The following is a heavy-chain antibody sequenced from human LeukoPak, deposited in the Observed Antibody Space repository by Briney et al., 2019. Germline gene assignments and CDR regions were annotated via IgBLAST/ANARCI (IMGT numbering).Heavy chain of an antibody. CDR2: IYYSGST. Sequence: SETLSLTCTVSGGSISSSSYYWGWIRQPPGKGLEWIGSIYYSGSTYYNPSLKSRVTISVDTSKNQFSLKLSSVTAADTAVYYCARDKSTFDYWGQGTLVTVSS. CDR1: GGSISSSSYY. J-gene: IGHJ4*02. CDR3: ARDKSTFDY. V-gene: IGHV4-39*01.